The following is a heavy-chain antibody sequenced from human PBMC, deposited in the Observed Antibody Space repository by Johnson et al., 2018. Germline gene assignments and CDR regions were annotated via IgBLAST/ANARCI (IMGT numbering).Heavy chain of an antibody. D-gene: IGHD3-16*01. CDR1: GGSFSGYY. CDR2: INHSGST. CDR3: ARGGDDDYYYMDV. V-gene: IGHV4-34*01. Sequence: QVQLQQWGAGLLKPSETLSLTCAVYGGSFSGYYWSWIRQPPGKGLEWIGEINHSGSTNYNPSLKSRVTLSVDTSKNQFSLKLSSVTAADTAVYYCARGGDDDYYYMDVWGKGTTVTVSS. J-gene: IGHJ6*03.